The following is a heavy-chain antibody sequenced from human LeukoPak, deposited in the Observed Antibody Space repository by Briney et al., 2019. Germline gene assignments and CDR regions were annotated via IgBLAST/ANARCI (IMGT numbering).Heavy chain of an antibody. CDR2: IYPGDSDT. V-gene: IGHV5-51*01. Sequence: GEALKISCTGSGYSFTSYWIGWVRQMPGKGLEWMGIIYPGDSDTRYSPSFQGQVTISADKSIRAAYLQCSSLKASDTAMYYCTRHRITMVRGPNYYCYSYMDVWGKGTTVTISS. CDR1: GYSFTSYW. CDR3: TRHRITMVRGPNYYCYSYMDV. J-gene: IGHJ6*03. D-gene: IGHD3-10*01.